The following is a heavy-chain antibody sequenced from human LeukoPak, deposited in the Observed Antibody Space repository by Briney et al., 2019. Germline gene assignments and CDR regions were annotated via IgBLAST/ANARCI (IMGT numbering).Heavy chain of an antibody. D-gene: IGHD5-18*01. V-gene: IGHV4-34*01. CDR3: ARGKRGYSYGYKAADYYYYYMDV. CDR2: INHSGST. J-gene: IGHJ6*03. CDR1: GGSFSGYY. Sequence: SETLSLTCAVYGGSFSGYYWSWIRQPPGKGLEWIGEINHSGSTNYNPSLKSRVTISVDTSKNQFSLKLSSVTAADTAVYYCARGKRGYSYGYKAADYYYYYMDVWGKGTRSPSP.